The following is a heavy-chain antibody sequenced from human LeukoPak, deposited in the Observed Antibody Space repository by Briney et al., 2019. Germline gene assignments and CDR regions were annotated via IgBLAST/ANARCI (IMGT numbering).Heavy chain of an antibody. V-gene: IGHV3-30*18. CDR2: ISYDGSNK. CDR3: AKEMYYYDSSCYSDAFDI. Sequence: GGSLRLSCAASGFTFSSYGMHWVRQAPGKGLEWVAVISYDGSNKYYADSVKGRFTISRDNSKNTLYLQMNSLRAEDTAVYYCAKEMYYYDSSCYSDAFDIWGQGTMVTVSS. D-gene: IGHD3-22*01. CDR1: GFTFSSYG. J-gene: IGHJ3*02.